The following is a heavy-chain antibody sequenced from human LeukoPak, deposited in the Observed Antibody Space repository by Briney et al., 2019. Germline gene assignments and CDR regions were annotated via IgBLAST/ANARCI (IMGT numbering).Heavy chain of an antibody. CDR1: GWSFSRYY. CDR2: INHSGST. D-gene: IGHD1-26*01. Sequence: SETQTLTCAVYGWSFSRYYWSGIRQPPGKGLEWIGEINHSGSTNYNPSLKSRVTISVDTSKNQFSLKLSSVTAADTAVYYCARAVGADAFDIWGQGTMVTVSS. V-gene: IGHV4-34*01. J-gene: IGHJ3*02. CDR3: ARAVGADAFDI.